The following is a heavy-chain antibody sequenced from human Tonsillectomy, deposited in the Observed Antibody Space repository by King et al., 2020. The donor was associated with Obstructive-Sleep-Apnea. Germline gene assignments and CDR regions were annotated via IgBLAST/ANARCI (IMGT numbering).Heavy chain of an antibody. CDR3: ARRVSGGPDY. D-gene: IGHD3-10*01. V-gene: IGHV3-53*04. J-gene: IGHJ4*02. CDR2: IFSGGST. CDR1: GFLVRSNY. Sequence: VQLVQSGGGLVQPGGSLRLSCAASGFLVRSNYMSWVRQSPGKGWDWVVVIFSGGSTYSADSVKGRFTISRHNSKNTLYLQMNSLGAEDTAVYYCARRVSGGPDYWGQGTLVTVSS.